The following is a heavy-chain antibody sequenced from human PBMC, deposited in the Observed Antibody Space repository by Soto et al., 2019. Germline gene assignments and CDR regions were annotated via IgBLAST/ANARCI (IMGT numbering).Heavy chain of an antibody. CDR1: GFTFSRFE. D-gene: IGHD3-10*01. J-gene: IGHJ4*02. CDR2: ISSSGSTA. CDR3: TRAAWFPYLSFY. Sequence: PGESLKISCAASGFTFSRFELHRVRQAPGKGLEWISYISSSGSTAYYASSVEGRFTISRDNANNSVYLQMDSLRAEDTALYYCTRAAWFPYLSFYWGQGALVTVSS. V-gene: IGHV3-48*03.